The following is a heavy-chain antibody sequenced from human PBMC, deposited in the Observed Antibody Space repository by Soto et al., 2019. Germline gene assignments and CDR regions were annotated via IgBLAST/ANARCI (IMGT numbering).Heavy chain of an antibody. CDR2: IYYSGST. Sequence: XETLSLPCTVSGGSISSCYWSWIRQPPGKGLEWIGYIYYSGSTNYNPSLKSRVTISVDTSKNQFSLKLSSVTAADTAVYYCARDGGDYYDSSGYYKAAFDIWGQGTMVTVSS. V-gene: IGHV4-59*01. CDR1: GGSISSCY. CDR3: ARDGGDYYDSSGYYKAAFDI. D-gene: IGHD3-22*01. J-gene: IGHJ3*02.